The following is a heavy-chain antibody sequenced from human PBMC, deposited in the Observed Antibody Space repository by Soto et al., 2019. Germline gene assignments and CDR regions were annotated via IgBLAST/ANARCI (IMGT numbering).Heavy chain of an antibody. Sequence: SEPHSVTSLVYREYSSAYLWTGKRQPPGKGLQWIGQINHSGSASYNPSLKSRVTISVHTSNSQFSLELSSVTAADTAVYYCARRERAAGTDWCFDPWGQGTLVTVS. D-gene: IGHD6-13*01. CDR2: INHSGSA. CDR1: REYSSAYL. V-gene: IGHV4-34*01. CDR3: ARRERAAGTDWCFDP. J-gene: IGHJ5*02.